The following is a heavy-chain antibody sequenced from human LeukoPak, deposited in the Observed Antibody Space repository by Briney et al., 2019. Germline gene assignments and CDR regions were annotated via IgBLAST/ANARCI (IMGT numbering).Heavy chain of an antibody. V-gene: IGHV4-39*01. CDR2: IYYSGST. CDR1: GGSISSSSYY. Sequence: SETLSLTCTVSGGSISSSSYYWGWIRQPPGKGLEWIGSIYYSGSTYYNPSLKSRVTISVDTSKNQFSLNLSSVTAADTAVYYCARGCSSTSCYAQGDYWGQGTLVTVSS. D-gene: IGHD2-2*01. J-gene: IGHJ4*02. CDR3: ARGCSSTSCYAQGDY.